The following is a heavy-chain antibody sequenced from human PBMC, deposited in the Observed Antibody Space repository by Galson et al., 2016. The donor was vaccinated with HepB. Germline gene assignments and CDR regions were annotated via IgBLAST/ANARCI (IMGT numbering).Heavy chain of an antibody. CDR2: ISGSGGSA. D-gene: IGHD2-21*01. Sequence: SLRLSCAASIFSFGSYAMSWVRQAPGKGLEWVSAISGSGGSAYYADSVKGRFIISRDNSKKTLHLQMHSLSADDTAVYYCAKGGALHHGAVIAIPPYYFDAWGQGTLVTVSS. CDR1: IFSFGSYA. J-gene: IGHJ4*02. CDR3: AKGGALHHGAVIAIPPYYFDA. V-gene: IGHV3-23*01.